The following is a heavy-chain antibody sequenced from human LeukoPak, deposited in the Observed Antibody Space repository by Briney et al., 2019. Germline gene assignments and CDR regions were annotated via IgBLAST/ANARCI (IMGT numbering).Heavy chain of an antibody. J-gene: IGHJ4*02. Sequence: SETLSLTCAVSGGSISSSNWWSWVRQPPGKGLEWIGEIYHSGSTNYNPSLKSRVTISVDTSKNQFSLKLSSVTAADTAVYYCARERPYDILTGYWRGRGRPFDYWGQGTLVTVSS. D-gene: IGHD3-9*01. CDR3: ARERPYDILTGYWRGRGRPFDY. CDR1: GGSISSSNW. V-gene: IGHV4-4*02. CDR2: IYHSGST.